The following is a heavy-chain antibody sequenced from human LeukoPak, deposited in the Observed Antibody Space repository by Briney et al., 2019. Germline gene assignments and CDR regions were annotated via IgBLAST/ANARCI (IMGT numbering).Heavy chain of an antibody. D-gene: IGHD2-2*01. CDR2: IIPILGIA. CDR1: GYTLTELS. CDR3: ASPRADIVVVPADDNYYYYYGMDV. Sequence: SVKVSRKVSGYTLTELSMHWVRQAPGQGLEWMGRIIPILGIANYAQKFQGRVTITADKSTSTAYMELSSLRSEDTAVYYCASPRADIVVVPADDNYYYYYGMDVWGQGTTVTVSS. V-gene: IGHV1-69*02. J-gene: IGHJ6*02.